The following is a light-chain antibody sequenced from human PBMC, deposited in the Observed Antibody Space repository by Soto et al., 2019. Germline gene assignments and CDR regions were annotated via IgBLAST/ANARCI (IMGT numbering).Light chain of an antibody. Sequence: VLTQPPSVSGAPGQRVTLSCTGNSSNLGAGYDVHWYQQLPGAAPKLVIFGNRNRPSGVPERFSGSKSGTSASLAITGLQAEDEADYSCQAYEYSSTASLFGGGTKLTVL. CDR3: QAYEYSSTASL. CDR1: SSNLGAGYD. CDR2: GNR. J-gene: IGLJ3*02. V-gene: IGLV1-40*01.